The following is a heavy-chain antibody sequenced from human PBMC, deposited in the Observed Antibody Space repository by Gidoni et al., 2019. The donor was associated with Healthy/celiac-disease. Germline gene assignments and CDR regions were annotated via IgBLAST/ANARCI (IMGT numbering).Heavy chain of an antibody. CDR3: ARSDSSGWYRHFDY. CDR1: GYTFTSYY. CDR2: INPSGGST. J-gene: IGHJ4*02. V-gene: IGHV1-46*01. Sequence: QVQLVQSGAEVKTPGASVKVSCKASGYTFTSYYMHWVRQAPGQWLEWLGIINPSGGSTSYAQKLQRRVTMTRDTSTSTVYMELSSLRSEDTAVYYCARSDSSGWYRHFDYWSQGTLVTVSS. D-gene: IGHD6-19*01.